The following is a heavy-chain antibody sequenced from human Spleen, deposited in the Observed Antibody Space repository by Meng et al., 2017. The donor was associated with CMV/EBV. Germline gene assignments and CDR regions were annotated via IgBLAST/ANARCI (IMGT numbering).Heavy chain of an antibody. CDR1: GGSFSGYY. CDR3: ARDSDIVVVPAAIGNYYYGMDV. Sequence: SETLSLTCAVYGGSFSGYYWSWIRQPPGKGLEWIGEINHSGSTNYNPSLKSRVTISVDTSKNQFSLKLSSVTAADTAVYYCARDSDIVVVPAAIGNYYYGMDVWGQGTTVTVSS. J-gene: IGHJ6*02. CDR2: INHSGST. D-gene: IGHD2-2*02. V-gene: IGHV4-34*01.